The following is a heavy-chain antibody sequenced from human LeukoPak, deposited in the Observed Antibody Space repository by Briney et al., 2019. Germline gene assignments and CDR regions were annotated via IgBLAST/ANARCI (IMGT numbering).Heavy chain of an antibody. J-gene: IGHJ5*02. CDR3: AREMVPAAEINWFDP. Sequence: ASVKVSCKASGYTFTSYYMHWVRQAPGQGLEWMGIINPGGGSTTYAQKFQGRVTMTRDTSTSTVYMELSSLRSEDTAVYYCAREMVPAAEINWFDPWGQGTLVTVSS. D-gene: IGHD2-2*01. CDR1: GYTFTSYY. V-gene: IGHV1-46*01. CDR2: INPGGGST.